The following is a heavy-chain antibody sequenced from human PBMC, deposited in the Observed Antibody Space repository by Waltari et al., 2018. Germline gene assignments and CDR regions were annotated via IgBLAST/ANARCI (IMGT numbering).Heavy chain of an antibody. J-gene: IGHJ4*02. CDR3: APLPGGSGQTFDY. V-gene: IGHV1-69-2*01. CDR1: GSTFLDYF. CDR2: IDPEDGET. D-gene: IGHD3-10*01. Sequence: EVELVQSGAEVKKPGATVKISCKASGSTFLDYFMHWVQQAPGKGLEWMGRIDPEDGETVYSEKFQGRVIITADTSTDTAYMELSSLTSGDTAVYYCAPLPGGSGQTFDYWGQGTLVTVSS.